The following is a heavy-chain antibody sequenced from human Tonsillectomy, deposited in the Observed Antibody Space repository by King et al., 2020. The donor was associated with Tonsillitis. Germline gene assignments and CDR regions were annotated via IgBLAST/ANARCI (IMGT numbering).Heavy chain of an antibody. CDR2: ISGSGGGA. Sequence: VQLVESGGGLVQPGGSLRVSCAASGFTFSSYVMNWVRQAPGKGLEWVSGISGSGGGAYYADSVKGRFTISRDNSKNTLFLQMNSLRPEDTAVYYCAKVPTASSYYFYGMDLWGQGTTVTVSS. CDR3: AKVPTASSYYFYGMDL. J-gene: IGHJ6*02. D-gene: IGHD2-21*02. CDR1: GFTFSSYV. V-gene: IGHV3-23*04.